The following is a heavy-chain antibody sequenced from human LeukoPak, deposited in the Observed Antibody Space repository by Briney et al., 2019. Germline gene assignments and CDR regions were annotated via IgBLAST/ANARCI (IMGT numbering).Heavy chain of an antibody. CDR3: ARGVVATITRVCLDY. CDR1: TFSSYA. D-gene: IGHD5-12*01. CDR2: VIPLVDGT. J-gene: IGHJ4*02. Sequence: ASVKVSCKTSTFSSYAINWVRQGPGQGLEWMGKVIPLVDGTNYAQKFQGRITITADKSTTTAYKELSSLRSEDTAVYYCARGVVATITRVCLDYWGQGTLVTVSS. V-gene: IGHV1-69*04.